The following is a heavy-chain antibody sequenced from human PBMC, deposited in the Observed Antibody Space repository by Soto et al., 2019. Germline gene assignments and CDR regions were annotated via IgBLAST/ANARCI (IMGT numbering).Heavy chain of an antibody. CDR1: GFSFSTYD. J-gene: IGHJ6*02. CDR3: ARANPGRLPRRADYYFAMDV. D-gene: IGHD2-15*01. V-gene: IGHV3-13*05. Sequence: EVQLVESGGGVVQPGGSLRLSCAASGFSFSTYDMHWVRQVSGKGLEWVSAIGSADDPYYLGSVKGRFTISRENAKNSLYLQMNRLRARDTAVYYCARANPGRLPRRADYYFAMDVWGLGPTVTVSS. CDR2: IGSADDP.